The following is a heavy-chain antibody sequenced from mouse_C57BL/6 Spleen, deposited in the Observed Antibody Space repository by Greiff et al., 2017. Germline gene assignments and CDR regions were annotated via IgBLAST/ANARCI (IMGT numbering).Heavy chain of an antibody. D-gene: IGHD2-5*01. CDR2: ISYDGSN. CDR1: GYSITSGYY. J-gene: IGHJ2*01. Sequence: VQLKESGPGLVKPSQSLSLTCSVTGYSITSGYYWNWIRQFPGNKLEWMGYISYDGSNNYNPSLKNRISITRDTSKNQFFLKLNSVTTEDTATYYCARDDFSIFDYWGQGTTLTVSS. CDR3: ARDDFSIFDY. V-gene: IGHV3-6*01.